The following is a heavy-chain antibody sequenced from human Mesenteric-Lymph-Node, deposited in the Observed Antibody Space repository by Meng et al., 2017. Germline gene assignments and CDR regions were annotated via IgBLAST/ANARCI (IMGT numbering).Heavy chain of an antibody. CDR2: VIHSGST. CDR1: GGSLPAYY. J-gene: IGHJ5*01. Sequence: LQQWCAGCLMPSGPRSPTCAVYGGSLPAYYWSGIRQAPGKGPEWIGEVIHSGSTTYNPSLASRVSISVDKPKKQFSLTLNSVTAADTAVYYCAKGRANYFGSKHNYFDSWGQGTLVTVSS. CDR3: AKGRANYFGSKHNYFDS. D-gene: IGHD3-10*01. V-gene: IGHV4-34*01.